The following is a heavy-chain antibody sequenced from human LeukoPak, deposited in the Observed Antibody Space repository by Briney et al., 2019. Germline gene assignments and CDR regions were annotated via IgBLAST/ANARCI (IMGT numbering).Heavy chain of an antibody. CDR2: INHSGST. J-gene: IGHJ4*02. D-gene: IGHD3-16*01. CDR1: GGSFSGYY. CDR3: ARSWGGY. Sequence: SETLSLTCAVYGGSFSGYYWSWIRQPPGKGLEWIGEINHSGSTNYNPSLKSRVTISVDTSKNQFSLKLSSVTAAGTAVYYCARSWGGYWGQGTLVTVSS. V-gene: IGHV4-34*01.